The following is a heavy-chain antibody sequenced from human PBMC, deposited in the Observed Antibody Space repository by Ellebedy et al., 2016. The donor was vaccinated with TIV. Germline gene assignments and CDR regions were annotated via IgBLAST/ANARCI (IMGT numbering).Heavy chain of an antibody. J-gene: IGHJ4*02. Sequence: GESLKISCAASGFAFSSYAMSWVRQAPGKGLEWVSTIDKSGRSTYYADSVKGRFTSSRDNSKNSLYLQMNSLRADDTALYYCASAARGSGAYESFWGQGTLVTVSS. CDR3: ASAARGSGAYESF. CDR1: GFAFSSYA. V-gene: IGHV3-23*05. D-gene: IGHD5-12*01. CDR2: IDKSGRST.